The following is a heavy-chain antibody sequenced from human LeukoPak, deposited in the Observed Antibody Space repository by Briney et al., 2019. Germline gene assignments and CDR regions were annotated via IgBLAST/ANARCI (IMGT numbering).Heavy chain of an antibody. Sequence: SETLSLTCTVSGYSISSGYYWGWIRQPPGKGLEWIGSIYHSGSTYYNPSLKSRVTISVDTSKNQFSLKLSSVTAADTAVYYCARDRVGYFDYWGQGTLVTVFS. V-gene: IGHV4-38-2*02. CDR3: ARDRVGYFDY. CDR2: IYHSGST. D-gene: IGHD2-15*01. CDR1: GYSISSGYY. J-gene: IGHJ4*02.